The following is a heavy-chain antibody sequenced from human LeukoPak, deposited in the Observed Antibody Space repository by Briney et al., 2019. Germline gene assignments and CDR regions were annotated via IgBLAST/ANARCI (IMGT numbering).Heavy chain of an antibody. CDR3: ARDQGSDYDSSGYYYPYNWFDP. CDR1: GGSISSGGYY. Sequence: SETLSLTCTVSGGSISSGGYYWSWIRQHPGKGLEWIGYIYYGGSTYYNPSLKSRVTISVDTSKNQFSLKLSSVTAADTAVYYCARDQGSDYDSSGYYYPYNWFDPWGQGTLVTVSS. D-gene: IGHD3-22*01. CDR2: IYYGGST. V-gene: IGHV4-31*03. J-gene: IGHJ5*02.